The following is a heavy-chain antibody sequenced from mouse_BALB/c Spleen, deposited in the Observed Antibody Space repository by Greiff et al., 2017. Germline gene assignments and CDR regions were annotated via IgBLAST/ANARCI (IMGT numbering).Heavy chain of an antibody. Sequence: QVQLKESGPGLVQPSQSLSITCTVSGFSLTSYGVHWVRQSPGKGLEWLGVIWSGGSTDYNAAFISRLSISKDNSKSQVFFKMNSLQANDTAIYYCARELNWSFDYWGQGTTLTVSS. J-gene: IGHJ2*01. V-gene: IGHV2-2*02. CDR2: IWSGGST. CDR3: ARELNWSFDY. D-gene: IGHD4-1*02. CDR1: GFSLTSYG.